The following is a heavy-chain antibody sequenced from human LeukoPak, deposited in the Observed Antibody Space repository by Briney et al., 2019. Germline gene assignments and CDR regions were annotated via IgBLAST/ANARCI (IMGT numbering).Heavy chain of an antibody. CDR1: GDSMTSNNW. V-gene: IGHV4-4*02. Sequence: SETLSLTCAVSGDSMTSNNWWSWVRQPPGKGLEWIGDIYHTGRTNYNPSLKSRVTISVDKSKKQFSLKLDSVTAADTAVYYCARGAEADGTFMFDFWGQGTLVTVSS. CDR3: ARGAEADGTFMFDF. D-gene: IGHD5-24*01. J-gene: IGHJ4*02. CDR2: IYHTGRT.